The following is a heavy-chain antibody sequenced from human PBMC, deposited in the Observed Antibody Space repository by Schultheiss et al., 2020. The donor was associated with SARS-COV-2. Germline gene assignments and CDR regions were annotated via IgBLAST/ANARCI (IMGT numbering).Heavy chain of an antibody. CDR2: ISYTGTT. CDR3: ARDAPPRY. J-gene: IGHJ4*02. Sequence: SETLSLICSVSGGSITSSYWSWVRLPPGRALEWIGYISYTGTTNYNPSLKSRVSISIAKSKNQFSLRLTSVTAADTAIYYCARDAPPRYWGQGTLVTVPS. CDR1: GGSITSSY. V-gene: IGHV4-59*01. D-gene: IGHD1-14*01.